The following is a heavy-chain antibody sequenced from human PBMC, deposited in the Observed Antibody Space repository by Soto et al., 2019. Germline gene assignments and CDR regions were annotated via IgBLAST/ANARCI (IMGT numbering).Heavy chain of an antibody. V-gene: IGHV4-59*12. Sequence: PSETLSLTCTVSGGSISSYYWSWIRQPPGKGLEWIGYIYYSGSTNYNPSLKSRVTISVDTSKNQFSLKLSSVTAADTAVYYCAREGLYGGYYSSSGMDAWGQRTMVTVSS. D-gene: IGHD4-17*01. CDR3: AREGLYGGYYSSSGMDA. CDR1: GGSISSYY. CDR2: IYYSGST. J-gene: IGHJ6*02.